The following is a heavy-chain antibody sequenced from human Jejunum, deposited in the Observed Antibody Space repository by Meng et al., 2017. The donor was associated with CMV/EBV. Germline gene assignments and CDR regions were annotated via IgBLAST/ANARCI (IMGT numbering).Heavy chain of an antibody. Sequence: ACKASGYSLNTYDISWVRQDPGQGLEWVAWISAYSGNTESAQKFQDRVTLTIETSTSTAYLELTNLRSDDTAVYYCARGGYNSSPDYWGQGTLVTVSS. CDR2: ISAYSGNT. CDR1: GYSLNTYD. D-gene: IGHD5-12*01. J-gene: IGHJ4*02. CDR3: ARGGYNSSPDY. V-gene: IGHV1-18*01.